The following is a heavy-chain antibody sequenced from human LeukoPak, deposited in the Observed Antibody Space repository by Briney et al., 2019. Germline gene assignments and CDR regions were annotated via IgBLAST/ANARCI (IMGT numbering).Heavy chain of an antibody. CDR3: ARGYCSSTSCYLCYFDY. Sequence: GGSLRLSCAASGFTFSSYWMSWVRQAPGKGLEWVANIKQDGSEKYYVDSVKGRFTISRDNAKNSLYLQMNSLRAEDTAVYYCARGYCSSTSCYLCYFDYWGQGTLVTVSS. D-gene: IGHD2-2*01. V-gene: IGHV3-7*04. J-gene: IGHJ4*02. CDR2: IKQDGSEK. CDR1: GFTFSSYW.